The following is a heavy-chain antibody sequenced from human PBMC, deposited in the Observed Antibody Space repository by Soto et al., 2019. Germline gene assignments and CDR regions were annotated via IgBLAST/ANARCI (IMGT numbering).Heavy chain of an antibody. J-gene: IGHJ4*02. Sequence: LRLSCAVSVVSEFIFSDQYIDWVRQAPGKGLEWLGYISHLETTYYNPSFKSRLSLSIDRTRNQFSLSLSSMTAADKAVYYCARGGGYDSFDFWGQGIQVTVSS. D-gene: IGHD2-15*01. CDR1: VVSEFIFSDQY. CDR2: ISHLETT. CDR3: ARGGGYDSFDF. V-gene: IGHV4-30-2*01.